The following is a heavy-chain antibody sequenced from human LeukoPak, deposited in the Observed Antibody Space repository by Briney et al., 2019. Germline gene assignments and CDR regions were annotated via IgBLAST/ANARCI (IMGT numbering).Heavy chain of an antibody. V-gene: IGHV3-21*01. CDR3: VPDPPSTMVPKS. Sequence: GGSLRLSCVASGFSFSTYTLNWVRQAPGTGLEWVSSITRTGSYTYYLDSVKGRFTISRDNANSSVYLQMNSLRAEDTAVYYCVPDPPSTMVPKSWGQGTLVSVSS. CDR1: GFSFSTYT. J-gene: IGHJ4*02. D-gene: IGHD4-23*01. CDR2: ITRTGSYT.